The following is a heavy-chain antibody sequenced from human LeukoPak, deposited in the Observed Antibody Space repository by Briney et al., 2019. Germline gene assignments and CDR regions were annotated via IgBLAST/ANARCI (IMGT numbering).Heavy chain of an antibody. CDR2: ISGDGGST. J-gene: IGHJ6*02. CDR3: AKDKAIAATRYYYYYGMDV. V-gene: IGHV3-43*02. Sequence: SGGSLRLSCAASGFTVADYAMRWVRQAPGKGLEWVSLISGDGGSTYYADSVKGRFTISRDNSKNSLCLQMNSLRTEDTALYYCAKDKAIAATRYYYYYGMDVWGQGTTITVSS. D-gene: IGHD2-15*01. CDR1: GFTVADYA.